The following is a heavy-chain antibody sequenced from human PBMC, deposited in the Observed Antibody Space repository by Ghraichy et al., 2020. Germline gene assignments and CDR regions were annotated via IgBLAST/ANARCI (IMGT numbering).Heavy chain of an antibody. Sequence: GGSLRLSCAASGFTFDDSAMHWVRQVSGKGLEWVSLITGDGDDTYYADSVKGRFTISRDNSRNSLYLQMNSLRTEDTALYYCARGRRGYQSRNHNYHGLDVWGQGTTVTVSS. CDR2: ITGDGDDT. J-gene: IGHJ6*02. CDR1: GFTFDDSA. D-gene: IGHD3-22*01. V-gene: IGHV3-43*02. CDR3: ARGRRGYQSRNHNYHGLDV.